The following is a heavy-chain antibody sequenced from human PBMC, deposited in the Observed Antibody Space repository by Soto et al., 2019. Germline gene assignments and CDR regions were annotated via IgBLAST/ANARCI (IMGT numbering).Heavy chain of an antibody. CDR1: GGSLSGYY. D-gene: IGHD5-12*01. Sequence: QVQLQQRGAGLLKPSETLSLTCAVYGGSLSGYYWTWIRQAPGKGLEWIGEINHSGSTNYSPSLKSRVTILGDMSKNRFSLELSSVTAADTAVYYCARQSRWLRSKLAYWGQGTVVTVSS. CDR2: INHSGST. CDR3: ARQSRWLRSKLAY. V-gene: IGHV4-34*01. J-gene: IGHJ4*02.